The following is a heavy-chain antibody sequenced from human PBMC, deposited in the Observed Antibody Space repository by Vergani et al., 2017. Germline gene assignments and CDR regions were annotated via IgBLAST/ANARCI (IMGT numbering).Heavy chain of an antibody. CDR2: IYYSGST. Sequence: QLQLQESGPGLVKPSETLSLTCTVSGGSISSSSYYWGWIRQPPGKGLEWIGSIYYSGSTYYNLSLKSRVTISVDTSKNQFSLKLSSVTAADTAVYYCARHAGRSDYGAAGRAFDIWGQGTMVTVSS. CDR1: GGSISSSSYY. J-gene: IGHJ3*02. V-gene: IGHV4-39*01. CDR3: ARHAGRSDYGAAGRAFDI. D-gene: IGHD4-17*01.